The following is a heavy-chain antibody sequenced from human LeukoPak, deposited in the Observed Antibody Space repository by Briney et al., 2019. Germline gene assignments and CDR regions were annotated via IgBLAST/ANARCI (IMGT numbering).Heavy chain of an antibody. D-gene: IGHD1-1*01. CDR2: ISSSSSYI. V-gene: IGHV3-21*01. CDR3: ARDFLLSATGLFDY. J-gene: IGHJ4*02. Sequence: GGSLRLSCAASVFTFSSYSMNWVRQAPGKGLEWVSSISSSSSYIYYADSVKGRFTISRDNAKNSLYLQMNSLRAEDTAVYYCARDFLLSATGLFDYWGQGTLVTVSS. CDR1: VFTFSSYS.